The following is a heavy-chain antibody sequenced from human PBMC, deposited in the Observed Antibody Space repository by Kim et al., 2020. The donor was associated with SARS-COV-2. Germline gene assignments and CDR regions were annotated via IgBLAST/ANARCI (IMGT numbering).Heavy chain of an antibody. Sequence: GGSLRLSCAASGFTFSSYWMHWVRQAPGKGLVWVSRINSDGSSTSYADSVKGRFTISRDNAKNTLYLQMNSLRAEDTAVYYCARDRGDLYDFWSGRPAGGMDVWGQGTTVTVSS. D-gene: IGHD3-3*01. V-gene: IGHV3-74*01. CDR3: ARDRGDLYDFWSGRPAGGMDV. CDR2: INSDGSST. CDR1: GFTFSSYW. J-gene: IGHJ6*02.